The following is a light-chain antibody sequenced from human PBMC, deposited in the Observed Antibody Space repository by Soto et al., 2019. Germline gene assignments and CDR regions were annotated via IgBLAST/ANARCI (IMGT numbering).Light chain of an antibody. CDR3: SSYTGTNTWV. J-gene: IGLJ1*01. V-gene: IGLV2-14*01. Sequence: QSVLTQPASVSGSPGQSITISCTGTINDVGGYNFVSWYQQYPGKAPKLMIYEVTNRPSGVSNRFSGSKSGNTASLTISGLQAEDEADYYCSSYTGTNTWVFGTGTKLTVL. CDR2: EVT. CDR1: INDVGGYNF.